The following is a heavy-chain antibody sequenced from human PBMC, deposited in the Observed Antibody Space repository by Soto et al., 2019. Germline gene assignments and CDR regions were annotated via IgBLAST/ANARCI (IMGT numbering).Heavy chain of an antibody. CDR1: GFSFDDYA. J-gene: IGHJ4*02. V-gene: IGHV3-9*01. Sequence: GGSLRLSCAASGFSFDDYAMHWVRQAPGRGLEWVSGITWSSGYIGYADSVKGRFTISKDNAKNSLYLKMNSLRPEDTAVYYCAKGTYDSSGYYTAPDYWGQGTLVTVSS. D-gene: IGHD3-22*01. CDR2: ITWSSGYI. CDR3: AKGTYDSSGYYTAPDY.